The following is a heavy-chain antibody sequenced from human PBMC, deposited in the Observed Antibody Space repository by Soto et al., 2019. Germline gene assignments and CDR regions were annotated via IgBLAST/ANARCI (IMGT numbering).Heavy chain of an antibody. D-gene: IGHD2-21*02. CDR2: MYYSGST. CDR3: ARSQTADNWFDP. J-gene: IGHJ5*02. V-gene: IGHV4-59*01. CDR1: GGSIISYY. Sequence: KPSETLSLTCTVSGGSIISYYWSWSRQPPGKGLEWIGYMYYSGSTTYNPSLKSRVTMSVDTSKNQFSLKLRSVTAADTAVYYCARSQTADNWFDPWGQGTLVTVSS.